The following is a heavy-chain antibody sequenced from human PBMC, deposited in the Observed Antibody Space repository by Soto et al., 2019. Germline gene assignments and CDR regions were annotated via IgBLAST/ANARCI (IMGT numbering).Heavy chain of an antibody. D-gene: IGHD2-2*01. J-gene: IGHJ5*02. V-gene: IGHV4-31*03. Sequence: QVQLQESGPGLVKPSQTLSLTCSVSGGSISSGGYYWSWIRQHPGKGLEWIGYIYYSGSTSYNPSLQSRVTISVDTSKNQCSLKLSSVTAADTAVYYCARGYCSSTSCFDPWGQGTLVTVSS. CDR3: ARGYCSSTSCFDP. CDR1: GGSISSGGYY. CDR2: IYYSGST.